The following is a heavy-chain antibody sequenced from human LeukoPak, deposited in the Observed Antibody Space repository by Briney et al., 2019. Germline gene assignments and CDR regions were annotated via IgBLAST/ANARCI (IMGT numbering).Heavy chain of an antibody. CDR2: IKSKSDGGTT. V-gene: IGHV3-15*01. J-gene: IGHJ4*02. CDR1: GFIFSNAW. CDR3: SSGRSPAQ. Sequence: GGSLRLSCAASGFIFSNAWMNWVRQAPGKGLEWVGRIKSKSDGGTTDYAAPVKGRFTISRDDSENTMYMQVNNLKTEDTAVYYCSSGRSPAQWGQGTLVTVSS. D-gene: IGHD1-26*01.